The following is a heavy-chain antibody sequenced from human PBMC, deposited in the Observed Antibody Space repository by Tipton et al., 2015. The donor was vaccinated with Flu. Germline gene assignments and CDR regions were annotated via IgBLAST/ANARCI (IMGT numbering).Heavy chain of an antibody. Sequence: TLSLTCTVSGGSISSYYWSWIRQPPGKGLEWIGYIYYSGSTNYNPSLKSRVTISVDTSKNQFSLKLSSVTAADTAVYYCARQGRRELPPNWYLDLWGRGTLVTVSS. J-gene: IGHJ2*01. V-gene: IGHV4-59*08. CDR2: IYYSGST. D-gene: IGHD1-26*01. CDR1: GGSISSYY. CDR3: ARQGRRELPPNWYLDL.